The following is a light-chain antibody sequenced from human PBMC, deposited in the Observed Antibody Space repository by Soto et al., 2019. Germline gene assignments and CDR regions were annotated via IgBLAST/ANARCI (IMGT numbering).Light chain of an antibody. V-gene: IGLV2-8*01. CDR2: EVS. CDR1: SSDVGGYDY. CDR3: TSYAGDNNYL. J-gene: IGLJ1*01. Sequence: QSVLTQPPSASGSPGQPVTISCTGTSSDVGGYDYVSWYQQYPGKAPKLLVYEVSKRPSGVPDRFSGSKTGNTASLTVSGLQADDEADYYCTSYAGDNNYLFXTGTKV.